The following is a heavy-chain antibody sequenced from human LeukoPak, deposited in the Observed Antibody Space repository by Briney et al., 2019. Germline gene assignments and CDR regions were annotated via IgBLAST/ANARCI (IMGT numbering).Heavy chain of an antibody. V-gene: IGHV3-23*01. Sequence: GGSLRLSCAASGFTFSSYAMSWVRQAPGKGLEWVSAISGSGGSTYYADSVKGRFTISRDNSKNTLYLQMNSLRAEDTAVYYCAKDPLYCSSTSCPKENWFDPWGQGTLVTVSS. J-gene: IGHJ5*02. D-gene: IGHD2-2*01. CDR1: GFTFSSYA. CDR3: AKDPLYCSSTSCPKENWFDP. CDR2: ISGSGGST.